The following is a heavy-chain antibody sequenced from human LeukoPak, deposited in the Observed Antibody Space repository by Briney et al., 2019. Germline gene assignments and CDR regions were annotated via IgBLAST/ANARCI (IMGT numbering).Heavy chain of an antibody. D-gene: IGHD3-10*01. CDR1: GFTFNKYT. V-gene: IGHV3-21*01. CDR2: ISTSSSYI. Sequence: GGSLRLSCAASGFTFNKYTMNWVRQAPGKGLEWVSSISTSSSYIYYADSVKGRFTISRDNAKNSLYLQMNSLRAEDTAVYYCARDLITMVRGVYDYWGQGTLVTVSS. J-gene: IGHJ4*02. CDR3: ARDLITMVRGVYDY.